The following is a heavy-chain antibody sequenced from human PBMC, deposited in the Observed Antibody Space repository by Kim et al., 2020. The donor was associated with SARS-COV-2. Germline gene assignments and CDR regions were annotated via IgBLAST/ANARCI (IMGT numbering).Heavy chain of an antibody. CDR2: IIPIFGTA. CDR1: GGTFSSYA. D-gene: IGHD3-10*01. Sequence: SVKVSCKASGGTFSSYAISWVRQAPGQGLEWMGGIIPIFGTANYAQKFQGRVTITADESTSTAYMELSSLRSEDTAVYYCARDKQFGDLTGTWGQGTLVPVSS. J-gene: IGHJ5*02. V-gene: IGHV1-69*13. CDR3: ARDKQFGDLTGT.